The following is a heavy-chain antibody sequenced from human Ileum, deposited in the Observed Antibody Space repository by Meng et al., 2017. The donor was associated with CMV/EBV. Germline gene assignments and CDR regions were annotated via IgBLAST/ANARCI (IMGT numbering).Heavy chain of an antibody. D-gene: IGHD3-9*01. J-gene: IGHJ6*02. CDR3: VRGDDWRDYHGMDV. CDR1: GFTFSQYW. V-gene: IGHV3-74*01. CDR2: VNGEGNRL. Sequence: GESLMISCAASGFTFSQYWMHWVRQAPGKGLVWVSRVNGEGNRLRAADSVKGGFTVSRDNGKNTLFLQMNSVSVEDTALYYCVRGDDWRDYHGMDVWGQGTTVTVSS.